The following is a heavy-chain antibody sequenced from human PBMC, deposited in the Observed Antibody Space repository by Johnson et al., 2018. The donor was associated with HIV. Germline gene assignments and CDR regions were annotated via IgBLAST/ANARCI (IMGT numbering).Heavy chain of an antibody. CDR2: LYSDGRT. D-gene: IGHD2-2*01. CDR1: GFTVSSTY. V-gene: IGHV3-53*01. CDR3: ARRCSSSSCCHGAFDI. Sequence: VQLVESGGDLIQPGGSLRLSCAASGFTVSSTYMSWVRQAPGKGLEWLSVLYSDGRTYYADSVKGRFTISRDGSKNTLFLQMNSLRAEDTAVYYCARRCSSSSCCHGAFDIWGQGTGVTVSS. J-gene: IGHJ3*02.